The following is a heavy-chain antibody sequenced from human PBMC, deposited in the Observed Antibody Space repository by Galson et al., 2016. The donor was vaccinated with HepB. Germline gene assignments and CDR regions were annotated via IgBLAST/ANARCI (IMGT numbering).Heavy chain of an antibody. V-gene: IGHV1-3*01. CDR1: GYTFSNYG. CDR3: AREGSYYTLDY. Sequence: SVKVSCKASGYTFSNYGISWVRQAPGQRLEWMGWINPGNGDTKYSQKFQGRVTISRDTSASTAYMELSSLISEDTAVYYCAREGSYYTLDYWGQGTLVTVSS. CDR2: INPGNGDT. J-gene: IGHJ4*02. D-gene: IGHD1-26*01.